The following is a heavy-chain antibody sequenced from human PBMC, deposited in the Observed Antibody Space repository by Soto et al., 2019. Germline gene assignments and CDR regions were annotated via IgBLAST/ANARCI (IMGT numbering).Heavy chain of an antibody. CDR1: GFTFSSYG. J-gene: IGHJ6*03. Sequence: QVQLVESGGGVVQPGRSLRLSCAASGFTFSSYGMHWVRQAPGKGLEWVAVIWYDGSNKYYADSVKGRFTISRDNSKNTLYLQMNSLRAEDTAVYYCARDAGFGYGRHMDDWGKGTTVTVSS. D-gene: IGHD5-12*01. CDR3: ARDAGFGYGRHMDD. CDR2: IWYDGSNK. V-gene: IGHV3-33*01.